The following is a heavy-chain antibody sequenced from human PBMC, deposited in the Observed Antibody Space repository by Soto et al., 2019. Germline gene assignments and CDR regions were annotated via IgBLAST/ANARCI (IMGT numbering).Heavy chain of an antibody. V-gene: IGHV3-21*01. D-gene: IGHD3-22*01. CDR2: ISSSSSHI. CDR1: GFTFSSYS. Sequence: GGSLRLSCAASGFTFSSYSMNWVRQAPGKGLEWVSSISSSSSHIYYADSVKGRFTISRDNAKNSLYLQMNSLRAEDTAVYYCARDGILNDSSGYYSHYYYGMDVWGQGTTVTVSS. CDR3: ARDGILNDSSGYYSHYYYGMDV. J-gene: IGHJ6*02.